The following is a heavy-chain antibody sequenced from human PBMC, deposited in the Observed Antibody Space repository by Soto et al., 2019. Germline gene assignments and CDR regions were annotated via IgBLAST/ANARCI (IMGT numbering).Heavy chain of an antibody. V-gene: IGHV2-26*01. Sequence: QVTLKESGPVLVKPTETLTLTCTVSGFSLSNARLSVSWIRQPPGKALEWLAHIFSNDEKFYSTSLKSRLTISKDTSXSXVFXTMTNMDPVDTATYYCARIRDEDCSGGSCYYYFDYWGQGTLVTVSS. J-gene: IGHJ4*02. CDR3: ARIRDEDCSGGSCYYYFDY. D-gene: IGHD2-15*01. CDR2: IFSNDEK. CDR1: GFSLSNARLS.